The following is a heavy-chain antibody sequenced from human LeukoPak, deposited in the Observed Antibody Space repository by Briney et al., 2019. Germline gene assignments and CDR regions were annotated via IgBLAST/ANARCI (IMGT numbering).Heavy chain of an antibody. V-gene: IGHV4-59*01. J-gene: IGHJ4*02. D-gene: IGHD3-22*01. Sequence: SGTPSPPCTVPGGSLSSYYWGWVRQPPRKGLEWVWVIYYSGSTNYNPSLKSRVTISVDTSKNQFSLKLSSVTAADTAVYYCARAVYYYDSSGYLYFDYWGQGTLVTVSS. CDR1: GGSLSSYY. CDR2: IYYSGST. CDR3: ARAVYYYDSSGYLYFDY.